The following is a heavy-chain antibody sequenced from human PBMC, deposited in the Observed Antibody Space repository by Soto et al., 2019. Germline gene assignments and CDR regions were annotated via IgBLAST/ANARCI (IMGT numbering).Heavy chain of an antibody. CDR2: IKQDGSEK. D-gene: IGHD3-22*01. V-gene: IGHV3-7*05. Sequence: GGSLRLSCAASGFTFSSYWMSWVRQAPGKGLEWVANIKQDGSEKYYVDSVKGRFTISRDNAKNSLYLQMNSLRAEDTAVYYCARVERPYDSSGYHEPFDYWGQGTLVTVSS. CDR3: ARVERPYDSSGYHEPFDY. CDR1: GFTFSSYW. J-gene: IGHJ4*02.